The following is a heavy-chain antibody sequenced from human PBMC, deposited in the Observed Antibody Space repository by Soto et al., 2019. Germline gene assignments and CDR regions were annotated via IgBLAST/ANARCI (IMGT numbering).Heavy chain of an antibody. V-gene: IGHV1-18*01. CDR1: GYTFSMSG. CDR2: ISGYNGKT. J-gene: IGHJ6*02. CDR3: AREGPRPYYYYGMDV. Sequence: QVQLVQSGAEVKKPGASVKVSCKSSGYTFSMSGISWVRQAPGQGLEWMGWISGYNGKTNYEQKFQARVSMTTDTYTNMAYIEVRSLRSDDTAVYYCAREGPRPYYYYGMDVWGQGTTVTVSS.